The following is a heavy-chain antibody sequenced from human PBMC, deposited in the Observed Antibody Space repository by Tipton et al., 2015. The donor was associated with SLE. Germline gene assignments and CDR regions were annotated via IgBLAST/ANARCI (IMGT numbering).Heavy chain of an antibody. Sequence: GSLRLSCAASGFTFSSYAMSWVRQAPGKGLEWVSAISGSGGSTYYADSVKGRFTISRDNSKNMLYLQMNSLRPEDTAVYYCARDRSGWFDYWGQGTLVTVSS. J-gene: IGHJ4*02. D-gene: IGHD6-19*01. CDR1: GFTFSSYA. CDR3: ARDRSGWFDY. V-gene: IGHV3-23*01. CDR2: ISGSGGST.